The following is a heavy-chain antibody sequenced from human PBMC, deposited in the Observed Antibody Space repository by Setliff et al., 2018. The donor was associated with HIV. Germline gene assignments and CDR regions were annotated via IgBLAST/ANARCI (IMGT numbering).Heavy chain of an antibody. Sequence: KTSETLSLTCGVSSGSINGYHWSWVRQAPGRGLEWIGYVSYSGSTSYNPSLNSRVIMSVDASRDQFSLKLSSVTAADTAVYYCARTRGRALLSYYFDSWGQGRLVTVSS. CDR1: SGSINGYH. V-gene: IGHV4-59*01. CDR2: VSYSGST. CDR3: ARTRGRALLSYYFDS. J-gene: IGHJ4*02.